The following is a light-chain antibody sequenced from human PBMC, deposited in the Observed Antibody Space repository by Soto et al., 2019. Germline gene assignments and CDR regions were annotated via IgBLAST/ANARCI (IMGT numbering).Light chain of an antibody. Sequence: SALTQPASVSGSTGRSIPISCTGTSSDVGGYNYVSWYQQHPGKAPKLMIYDVSNRPSGVSNRFSGSKSGNTASLTISGLQAEDEADYYCTSYTSSSTRVFGTGNKVTVL. V-gene: IGLV2-14*01. CDR2: DVS. J-gene: IGLJ1*01. CDR3: TSYTSSSTRV. CDR1: SSDVGGYNY.